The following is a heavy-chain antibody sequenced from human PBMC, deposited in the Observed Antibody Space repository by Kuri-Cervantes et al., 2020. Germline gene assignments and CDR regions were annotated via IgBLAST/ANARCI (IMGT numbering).Heavy chain of an antibody. CDR1: GFTFSSYG. CDR2: IWYDGSNK. J-gene: IGHJ4*02. D-gene: IGHD3-10*01. CDR3: AKGIGYYYGSGSYYKRSDANFGFDY. V-gene: IGHV3-30*02. Sequence: GGSLRLSCAASGFTFSSYGMHWVRQAPGKGLEWVAVIWYDGSNKYYADSVKGRFTISRDNSKNTLYLQMNSLRAEDTAVYYCAKGIGYYYGSGSYYKRSDANFGFDYWGQGTLVTVSS.